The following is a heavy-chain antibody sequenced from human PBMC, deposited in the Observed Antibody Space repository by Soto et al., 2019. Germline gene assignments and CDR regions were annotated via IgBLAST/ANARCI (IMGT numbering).Heavy chain of an antibody. V-gene: IGHV4-4*02. CDR1: SGSISSSNW. J-gene: IGHJ4*02. CDR2: IYHSGST. Sequence: SETLSLTCAVSSGSISSSNWWSWVRQPPGKGLEWIGEIYHSGSTNYNPSLKSRVTISVDKSKNQFSLKLSSVTAADTAVYYCARGDCTNGVCYFDYWGQGTLVTVSS. CDR3: ARGDCTNGVCYFDY. D-gene: IGHD2-8*01.